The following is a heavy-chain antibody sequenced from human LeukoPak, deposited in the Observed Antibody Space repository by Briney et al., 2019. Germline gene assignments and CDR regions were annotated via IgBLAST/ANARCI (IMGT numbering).Heavy chain of an antibody. Sequence: GGSLRLSCAASGFTVSSNYMSWVRQAPGKGLEWVSVIYSGGSTYYADSVEGRFTISRDNSKNTLYLQMNSLRAEDTAVYYCATGGELLRPDAFDIWGQGTMVTVSS. J-gene: IGHJ3*02. CDR1: GFTVSSNY. V-gene: IGHV3-66*01. D-gene: IGHD1-26*01. CDR3: ATGGELLRPDAFDI. CDR2: IYSGGST.